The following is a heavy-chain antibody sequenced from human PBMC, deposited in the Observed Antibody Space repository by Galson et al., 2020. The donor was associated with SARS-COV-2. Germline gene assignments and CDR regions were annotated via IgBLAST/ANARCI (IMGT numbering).Heavy chain of an antibody. CDR1: GFTFSTYA. CDR2: INTNGDNT. Sequence: GGSLRLSCAASGFTFSTYAMHWVRQAPGKGLEYVSAINTNGDNTYYANSVKGRFTISRDNSKNTLYLQMGSLRVEDMGVYYCARRGDRAYDYWGQGTLVPVSS. CDR3: ARRGDRAYDY. D-gene: IGHD2-21*01. J-gene: IGHJ4*02. V-gene: IGHV3-64*01.